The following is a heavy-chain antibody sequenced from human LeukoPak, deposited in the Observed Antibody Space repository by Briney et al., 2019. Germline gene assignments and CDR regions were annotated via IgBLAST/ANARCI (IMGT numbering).Heavy chain of an antibody. CDR3: ATSSGNNPFDY. D-gene: IGHD1-14*01. CDR1: AYRFTTFW. J-gene: IGHJ4*02. CDR2: ITPSDSYT. Sequence: PGESLKISCKASAYRFTTFWISWVRQMPRKGLEWMGRITPSDSYTNYSPSFRGHVTISADKSSTTAYLQWSSLRASDTAMYYCATSSGNNPFDYWGQGTLVTVSS. V-gene: IGHV5-10-1*01.